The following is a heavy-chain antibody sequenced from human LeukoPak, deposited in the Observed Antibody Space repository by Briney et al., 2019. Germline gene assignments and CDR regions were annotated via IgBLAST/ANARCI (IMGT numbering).Heavy chain of an antibody. D-gene: IGHD3-22*01. Sequence: ASVKVSCKVSGYTLTELSMHWVRRAPGKGLEWMGGFDPEDGETIYAQKFQGRVTMTEDTSTDTAYMELSSLRSEDTAVYYCANWINYYDSSGPLQHRGQGALVTVSS. J-gene: IGHJ1*01. CDR3: ANWINYYDSSGPLQH. CDR2: FDPEDGET. CDR1: GYTLTELS. V-gene: IGHV1-24*01.